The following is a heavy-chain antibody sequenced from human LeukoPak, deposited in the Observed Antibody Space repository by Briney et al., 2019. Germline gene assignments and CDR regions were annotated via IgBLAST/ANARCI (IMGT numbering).Heavy chain of an antibody. D-gene: IGHD3-16*02. CDR3: ARGHLPEYYDYVWGSYRYWNDAFDI. J-gene: IGHJ3*02. Sequence: GGSLRLSCAASGFTFSSYWMSWVRQAPGKGLEWVANIKQDGSEKYYVDSVKGRFTISRDNAKNSLYLQMNSLRAEDTAVYYCARGHLPEYYDYVWGSYRYWNDAFDIWGQGTMVTVSS. CDR1: GFTFSSYW. V-gene: IGHV3-7*01. CDR2: IKQDGSEK.